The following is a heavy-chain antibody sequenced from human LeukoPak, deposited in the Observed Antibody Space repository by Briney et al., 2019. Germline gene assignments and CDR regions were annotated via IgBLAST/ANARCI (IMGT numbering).Heavy chain of an antibody. CDR3: ARGDAGSAYYYYYMDV. D-gene: IGHD3-10*01. Sequence: GASVKVSCKASGGTFSSYAISWVRQATGQGLEWMGWMNPNSGNTGYAQKFQGRVTMTRNTSISTAYMELSSLRSEDTAVYYCARGDAGSAYYYYYMDVWGKGTTVTVSS. V-gene: IGHV1-8*02. J-gene: IGHJ6*03. CDR2: MNPNSGNT. CDR1: GGTFSSYA.